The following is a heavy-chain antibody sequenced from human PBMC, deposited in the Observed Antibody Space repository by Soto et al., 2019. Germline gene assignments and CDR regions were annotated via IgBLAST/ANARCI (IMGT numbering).Heavy chain of an antibody. Sequence: ASVKVSCKASGYTFTGYYMHWVRQAPGQGLEWMGWINPNSGGTNYAQKFQGWVTMTRDTSISTAYMELSRLRSDDTAVYYCARGGNSSSGIRYYGMDVWGQGTTVTVSS. CDR3: ARGGNSSSGIRYYGMDV. CDR2: INPNSGGT. J-gene: IGHJ6*02. V-gene: IGHV1-2*04. CDR1: GYTFTGYY. D-gene: IGHD6-6*01.